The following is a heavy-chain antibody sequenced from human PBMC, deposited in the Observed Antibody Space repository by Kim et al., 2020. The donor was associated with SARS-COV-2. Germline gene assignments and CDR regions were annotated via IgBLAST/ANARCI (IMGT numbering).Heavy chain of an antibody. D-gene: IGHD4-17*01. V-gene: IGHV4-61*01. Sequence: SETLSLTCTVSGGSVSSGSYYWSWIRQPPGKGLEWIGYIYYSGSTNYNPSLKSRVTISVDTSKNQFSLKLSSVTAADTAVYYCARDGYYGGAFDIWGQGT. J-gene: IGHJ3*02. CDR2: IYYSGST. CDR1: GGSVSSGSYY. CDR3: ARDGYYGGAFDI.